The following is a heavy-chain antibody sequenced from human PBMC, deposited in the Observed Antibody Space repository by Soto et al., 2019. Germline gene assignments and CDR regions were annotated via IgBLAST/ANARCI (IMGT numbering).Heavy chain of an antibody. D-gene: IGHD6-19*01. CDR1: GGSITTYY. CDR3: ARGRRSGWYHFDS. CDR2: IHYEGST. J-gene: IGHJ4*02. V-gene: IGHV4-59*01. Sequence: QVQLQESGPGLVKPSETLSLTCTVSGGSITTYYWSWIRQPPGKGLEWIGYIHYEGSTNYNPSPKGRVTILVDTSQNQFSLKLTSVTAADTAVYFCARGRRSGWYHFDSWGQGTLVTVSS.